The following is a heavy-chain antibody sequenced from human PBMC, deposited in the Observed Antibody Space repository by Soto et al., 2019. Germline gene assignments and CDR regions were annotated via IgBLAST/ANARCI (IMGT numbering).Heavy chain of an antibody. D-gene: IGHD3-3*01. J-gene: IGHJ6*02. CDR2: IKQDGSEK. V-gene: IGHV3-7*01. Sequence: EVQLVESGGGLVQPGGSLRLSCAASGFTFSSYWMTWVRQAPGKGLEWVANIKQDGSEKYYVASVKGRFTISRDNAKNSLYLQMNSLRAEDTAVYYCARVGDDFWSGYSLSYYYYYYGIDVWGQGTTVTVSS. CDR1: GFTFSSYW. CDR3: ARVGDDFWSGYSLSYYYYYYGIDV.